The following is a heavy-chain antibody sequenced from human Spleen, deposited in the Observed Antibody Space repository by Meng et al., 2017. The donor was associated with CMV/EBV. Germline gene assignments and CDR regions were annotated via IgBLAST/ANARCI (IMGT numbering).Heavy chain of an antibody. J-gene: IGHJ4*02. V-gene: IGHV1-2*02. CDR3: AREKWAQLERLQYGYY. Sequence: ASVKVSCKASGYTFTGYYIHWVRQAPGQGLEWMGWINPNSGDTRYAQEFQGRVTMTRDTFISTVYMELSRLESGDTAVYYCAREKWAQLERLQYGYYWGQGTLVTVPS. CDR1: GYTFTGYY. CDR2: INPNSGDT. D-gene: IGHD1-1*01.